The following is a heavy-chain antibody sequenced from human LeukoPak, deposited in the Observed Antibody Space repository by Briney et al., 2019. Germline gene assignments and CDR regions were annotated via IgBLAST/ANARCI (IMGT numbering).Heavy chain of an antibody. CDR1: GFTFSSYA. V-gene: IGHV3-30*04. D-gene: IGHD6-13*01. J-gene: IGHJ4*02. CDR2: TSYDGRNT. Sequence: PGGSLRLSCAASGFTFSSYAMHWVRQAPGKGLEWVAVTSYDGRNTFYADSVKGRFTISRDNSKNTLYLQVNSLRAEDTAVYYCARASIAATDWFGSFDYWGQGTLVTVSS. CDR3: ARASIAATDWFGSFDY.